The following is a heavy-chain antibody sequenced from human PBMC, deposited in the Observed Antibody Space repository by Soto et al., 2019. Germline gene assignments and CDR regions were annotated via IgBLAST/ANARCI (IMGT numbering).Heavy chain of an antibody. CDR3: ARVDCSGGSCPLNYYYYGMDV. Sequence: ASVKVSCKASGYTFTGYYMHWVRQAPGQGLEWMGWINPNSGGTNYAQKFQGRVTMTRDTSISTAYMELSRLRSDDTAVYYCARVDCSGGSCPLNYYYYGMDVWGQGTTVTVSS. V-gene: IGHV1-2*02. J-gene: IGHJ6*02. D-gene: IGHD2-15*01. CDR2: INPNSGGT. CDR1: GYTFTGYY.